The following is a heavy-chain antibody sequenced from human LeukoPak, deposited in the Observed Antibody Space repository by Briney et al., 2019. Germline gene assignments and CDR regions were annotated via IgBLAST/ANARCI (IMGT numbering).Heavy chain of an antibody. CDR3: VKAAGPPPTPYFAY. V-gene: IGHV1-69*13. CDR1: GGTFSSYA. D-gene: IGHD6-13*01. Sequence: SVKVSCKASGGTFSSYAISWVRQAPGQGLEWMGGIIPIFGTANYAQKFQGRVTITADESTSTAYMELSSLRSEDTAVYYCVKAAGPPPTPYFAYSGQATLVTVSS. CDR2: IIPIFGTA. J-gene: IGHJ4*02.